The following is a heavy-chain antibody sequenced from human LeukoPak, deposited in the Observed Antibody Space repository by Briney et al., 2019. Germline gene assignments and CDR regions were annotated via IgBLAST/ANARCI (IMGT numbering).Heavy chain of an antibody. J-gene: IGHJ4*02. V-gene: IGHV5-51*01. D-gene: IGHD5-12*01. CDR1: GYRFTDYW. Sequence: GESLKLSCKGSGYRFTDYWIAWVRPMPRKGLEWMGSVYPSNSETRYSPSFQGQVTISADKSISTGYLQWGSLKASDTAMYFCARHRYSGSDTQGFDYWGQGTLVTVSS. CDR2: VYPSNSET. CDR3: ARHRYSGSDTQGFDY.